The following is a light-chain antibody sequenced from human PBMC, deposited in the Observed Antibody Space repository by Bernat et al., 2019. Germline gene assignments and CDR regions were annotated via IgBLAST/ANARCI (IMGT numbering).Light chain of an antibody. CDR1: QSITNY. CDR2: AAS. Sequence: DIQMTQSPSSLSASVGDRVIVSCRASQSITNYLNWYQHRPGKAPKLLIYAASILQSGVPSRFSGRGSGTDFTLTISSLQPEDFATYYCQQSYRIPRTFGGGTKVEI. CDR3: QQSYRIPRT. V-gene: IGKV1-39*01. J-gene: IGKJ4*01.